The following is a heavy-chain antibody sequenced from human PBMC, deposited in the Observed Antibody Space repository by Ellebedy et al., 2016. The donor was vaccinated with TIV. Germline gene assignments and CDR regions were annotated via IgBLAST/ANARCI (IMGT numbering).Heavy chain of an antibody. CDR2: IIPIFGTA. CDR3: ARGAYCGGDCYSGVLMWFDP. J-gene: IGHJ5*02. CDR1: GYTFAGYY. Sequence: ASVKVSCKASGYTFAGYYMHWVRQAPGQGLEWMGGIIPIFGTANYAQKFQGRVTITADESTSTAYMELSSLRSEDTAVYYCARGAYCGGDCYSGVLMWFDPWGQGTLVTVSS. D-gene: IGHD2-21*02. V-gene: IGHV1-69*13.